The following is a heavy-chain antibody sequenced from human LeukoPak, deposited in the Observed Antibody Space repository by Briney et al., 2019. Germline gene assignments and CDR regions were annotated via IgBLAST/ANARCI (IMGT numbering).Heavy chain of an antibody. J-gene: IGHJ4*02. CDR3: ARDRTTMIRGIYPGDY. CDR1: GYTFTSYA. Sequence: ASVKVSCKASGYTFTSYAMNWVRQAPGQGLEWMGWISAYNGNIKYAQKLQGRVTMTIETSTGTGYMDLSRLRSDDTAVYYCARDRTTMIRGIYPGDYWGQGTLVTVSS. D-gene: IGHD3-10*01. V-gene: IGHV1-18*01. CDR2: ISAYNGNI.